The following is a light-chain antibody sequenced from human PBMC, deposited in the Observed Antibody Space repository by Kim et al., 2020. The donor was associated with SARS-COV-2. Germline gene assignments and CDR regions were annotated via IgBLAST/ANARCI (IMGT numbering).Light chain of an antibody. Sequence: ETVGDKVTKTGKESQDIRIYLNWFQQKPGKAPKVLIYDASYLETGVPSRFSGSGSETHFSFTISSLEPEDIATYYCQQYDDLPRTFGGGTKVDIK. CDR1: QDIRIY. CDR3: QQYDDLPRT. J-gene: IGKJ4*01. CDR2: DAS. V-gene: IGKV1-33*01.